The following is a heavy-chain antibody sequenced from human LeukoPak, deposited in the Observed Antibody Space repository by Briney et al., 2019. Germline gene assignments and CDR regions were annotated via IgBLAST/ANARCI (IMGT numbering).Heavy chain of an antibody. CDR1: GSSISSHS. CDR3: VRAFTVTTGVYYFDY. CDR2: VSHSGNT. J-gene: IGHJ4*02. Sequence: SETLSPTCTVSGSSISSHSWNWIRQPPGKGLEWIGYVSHSGNTSYSPSLKDRVTISLDTSKNQFSLKLTSVTSADTAVFYCVRAFTVTTGVYYFDYWGQGTLVTVSS. V-gene: IGHV4-59*11. D-gene: IGHD4-17*01.